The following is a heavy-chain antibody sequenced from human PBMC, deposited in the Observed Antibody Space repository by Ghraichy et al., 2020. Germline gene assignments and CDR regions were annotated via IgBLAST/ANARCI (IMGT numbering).Heavy chain of an antibody. CDR3: ARDAGRSTPFDS. J-gene: IGHJ4*02. Sequence: GGSLRLSCAASGFTISDYWIHWVRQAPGKGLVWVSRINSDGTNSLYAGSVRGRFTISRDNARNTLFLQMNSLRAEDTAVYFCARDAGRSTPFDSWGQGTLVTVSS. D-gene: IGHD2-15*01. V-gene: IGHV3-74*01. CDR1: GFTISDYW. CDR2: INSDGTNS.